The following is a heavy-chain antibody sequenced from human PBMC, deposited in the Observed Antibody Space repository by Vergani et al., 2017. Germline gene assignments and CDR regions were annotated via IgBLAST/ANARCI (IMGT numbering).Heavy chain of an antibody. CDR1: GGSFSGYY. D-gene: IGHD6-13*01. CDR2: INHSGST. Sequence: QVKLQQWGAGLWKPSETLSLTCAVYGGSFSGYYWSWIRQLPGQGLEWIGEINHSGSTNYNPSLKSRVTISVDTSKNQSSLKLSSVTAADTAVYYCARRTSSSLLYYFDYWGQGTLVTVSS. CDR3: ARRTSSSLLYYFDY. J-gene: IGHJ4*02. V-gene: IGHV4-34*01.